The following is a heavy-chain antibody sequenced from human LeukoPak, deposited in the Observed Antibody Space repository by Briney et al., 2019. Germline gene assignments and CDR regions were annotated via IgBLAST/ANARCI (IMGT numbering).Heavy chain of an antibody. CDR3: ARQYSSALGSDFDY. Sequence: MASETLSLTCTVPGGSISPYYWSWVRQPPGKGLEWIGSIYYSGSTNYNPSLKSRVTISVDTSKNQFSLKLSSVTAADTAVYYCARQYSSALGSDFDYWGQGTLVTVSS. V-gene: IGHV4-59*01. D-gene: IGHD6-25*01. CDR1: GGSISPYY. CDR2: IYYSGST. J-gene: IGHJ4*02.